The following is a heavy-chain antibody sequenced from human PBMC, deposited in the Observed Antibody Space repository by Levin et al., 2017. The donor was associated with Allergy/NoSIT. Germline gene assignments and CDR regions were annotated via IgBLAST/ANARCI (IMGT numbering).Heavy chain of an antibody. CDR3: ARRSGGYSGYHFDY. V-gene: IGHV4-39*01. J-gene: IGHJ4*02. Sequence: SETLSLTCTVSGGSISSSSYYWGWIRQPPGKGLEWIGSIYYSGSTYYNPSLKSRVTISVDTSKNQFSLKLSSVTAADTAVYYCARRSGGYSGYHFDYWGQGTLVTVSS. CDR1: GGSISSSSYY. D-gene: IGHD5-12*01. CDR2: IYYSGST.